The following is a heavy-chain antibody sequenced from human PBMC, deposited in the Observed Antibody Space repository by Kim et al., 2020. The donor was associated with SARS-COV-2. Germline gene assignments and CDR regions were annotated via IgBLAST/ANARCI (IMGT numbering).Heavy chain of an antibody. CDR3: AHKWSGGGFDI. J-gene: IGHJ3*02. D-gene: IGHD2-15*01. CDR2: IYWDDDK. V-gene: IGHV2-5*02. Sequence: SGPTLVKPTQTLTLTCTFSGFSLSTSGVGVGWFRQPPGKALEWLALIYWDDDKRYRPSLKSSFTITKDTSKNQVVLTMTNMDPVDTATYYCAHKWSGGGFDIWGQGTMVTVSS. CDR1: GFSLSTSGVG.